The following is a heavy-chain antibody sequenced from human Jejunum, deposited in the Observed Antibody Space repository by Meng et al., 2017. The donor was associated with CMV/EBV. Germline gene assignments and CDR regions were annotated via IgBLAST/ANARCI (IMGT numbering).Heavy chain of an antibody. CDR2: FNPNGDVT. J-gene: IGHJ4*03. CDR3: AREMPMTCYFDQ. Sequence: QVQLVQSGAEVKKPGASVKVSCKASGYTFTNYYMHWVRQAPGQGLQWMGLFNPNGDVTTYSPRFQGRITVTGDTSTSTLYMELSSLTSDDTAVYYCAREMPMTCYFDQWGQGTLVTVSS. CDR1: GYTFTNYY. V-gene: IGHV1-46*01. D-gene: IGHD3-22*01.